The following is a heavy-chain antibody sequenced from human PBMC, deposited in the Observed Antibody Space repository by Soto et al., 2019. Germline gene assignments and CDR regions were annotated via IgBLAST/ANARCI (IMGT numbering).Heavy chain of an antibody. V-gene: IGHV3-49*03. CDR2: IRSKAYGGTT. Sequence: PGGSLRLSCTASGFTFGDYAMSWFRQAPGKGLEWVGFIRSKAYGGTTEYAASVKGRFTISRDDSKSIAYLQMNSLKTEDTAVYYCTRPLGKSFLYYYYGMDVWGQGTTVTVSS. J-gene: IGHJ6*02. CDR1: GFTFGDYA. CDR3: TRPLGKSFLYYYYGMDV.